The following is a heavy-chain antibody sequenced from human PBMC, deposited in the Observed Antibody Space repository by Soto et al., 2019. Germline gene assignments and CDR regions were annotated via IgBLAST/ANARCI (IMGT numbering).Heavy chain of an antibody. J-gene: IGHJ6*02. D-gene: IGHD4-17*01. V-gene: IGHV4-34*01. CDR2: INHSGST. CDR1: GGSFSGYY. Sequence: SETLSLTCAVYGGSFSGYYWSWIRQPPGKGLEWIGEINHSGSTNYNPSLKSRVTISVDTSKNQFSLKLSSVTAADTAVYYCARRRRGYGDYYYYYGMDVWGQGTTVTVSS. CDR3: ARRRRGYGDYYYYYGMDV.